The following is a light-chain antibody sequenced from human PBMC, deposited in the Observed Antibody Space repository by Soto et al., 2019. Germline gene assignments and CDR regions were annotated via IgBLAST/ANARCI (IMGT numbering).Light chain of an antibody. Sequence: QSVLTQPPSTSGTPGQRVTISCSGRTSNIGRNYVYWYQQLPGTAPRLLIYSNNQRPSGVPDRFSASKSGTSASLAISGLRSEDEADYYCATWDDTLNAYVFGTGTKVTVL. CDR1: TSNIGRNY. V-gene: IGLV1-47*01. CDR2: SNN. J-gene: IGLJ1*01. CDR3: ATWDDTLNAYV.